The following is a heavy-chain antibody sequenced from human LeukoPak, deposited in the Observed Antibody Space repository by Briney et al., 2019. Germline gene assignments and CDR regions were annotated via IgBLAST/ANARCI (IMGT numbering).Heavy chain of an antibody. CDR1: GYTFGRYD. Sequence: ASVKVSCKASGYTFGRYDINWVRQATGQGLEWMGWMNPNSGNTAYVENFQGRVTMTRNTSISTAYMELSSLKSEDTAVYFCARGNGGYDPFDYYYYYMDVWGKGTTVTISS. CDR3: ARGNGGYDPFDYYYYYMDV. CDR2: MNPNSGNT. D-gene: IGHD5-12*01. J-gene: IGHJ6*03. V-gene: IGHV1-8*01.